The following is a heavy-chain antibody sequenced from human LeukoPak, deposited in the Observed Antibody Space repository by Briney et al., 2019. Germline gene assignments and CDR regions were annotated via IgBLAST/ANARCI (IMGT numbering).Heavy chain of an antibody. CDR3: ARELRSTPISDY. Sequence: GGSLRLSCAASGFTFSIYEMNWVRQAPGKGLEWVSYITSSGTTIYYAASVEGRFTISRDNAKNSLFLQMNSLRVEDTAVYYCARELRSTPISDYWGRGTLVTVSS. CDR2: ITSSGTTI. J-gene: IGHJ4*02. D-gene: IGHD2-21*02. V-gene: IGHV3-48*03. CDR1: GFTFSIYE.